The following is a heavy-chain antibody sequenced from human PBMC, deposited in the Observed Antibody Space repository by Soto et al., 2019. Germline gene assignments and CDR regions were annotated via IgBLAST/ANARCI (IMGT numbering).Heavy chain of an antibody. J-gene: IGHJ4*02. D-gene: IGHD6-6*01. CDR3: AKYRRPTRPDFDY. CDR1: GFTFSNYA. CDR2: IGGSGDVT. Sequence: PGGSLRLSRVASGFTFSNYAITWVRQAPGKGLEWVSVIGGSGDVTYYADSVKGRFTISRDNYKNTLYLQMNSLRAEDTAVYYCAKYRRPTRPDFDYWGQGTLVTVSS. V-gene: IGHV3-23*01.